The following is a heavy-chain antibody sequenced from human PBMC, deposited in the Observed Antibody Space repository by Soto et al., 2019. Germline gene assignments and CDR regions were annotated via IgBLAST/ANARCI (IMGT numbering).Heavy chain of an antibody. V-gene: IGHV1-69*13. J-gene: IGHJ6*02. CDR2: IIPIFGTA. D-gene: IGHD5-18*01. Sequence: GASVKVSCKASGGTFSSYAISWVRQTPGQGLEWMGGIIPIFGTANYAQKFQGRVTITADESTSTAYMELSSLRSEDTAVYYCAREGRGGDTAMGPAYYYYGMDVWGQGTTVTVSS. CDR1: GGTFSSYA. CDR3: AREGRGGDTAMGPAYYYYGMDV.